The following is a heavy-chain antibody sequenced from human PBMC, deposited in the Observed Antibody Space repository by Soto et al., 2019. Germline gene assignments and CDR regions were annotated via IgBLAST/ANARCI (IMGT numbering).Heavy chain of an antibody. V-gene: IGHV4-39*01. CDR2: IYYSGST. CDR1: GGSISSSSYY. Sequence: SETLSLTCTVSGGSISSSSYYWGWIRQPPGEGLEWIGSIYYSGSTYYNPSLKSRVTISVDTSKNQFSLKLSSVTAADTAVYYCARHEFIYNWNDVGLSGSLDYWGQGTLVTVSS. J-gene: IGHJ4*02. D-gene: IGHD1-20*01. CDR3: ARHEFIYNWNDVGLSGSLDY.